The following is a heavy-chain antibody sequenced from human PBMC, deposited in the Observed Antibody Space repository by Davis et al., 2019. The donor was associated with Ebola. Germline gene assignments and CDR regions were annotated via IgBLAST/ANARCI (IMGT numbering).Heavy chain of an antibody. CDR2: VNPATGAT. J-gene: IGHJ2*01. CDR3: VKGTLGGGNWFFDH. Sequence: ASVQVSCKASGYTFSGYYMHWVRQPPGQGLEWMGWVNPATGATYYAKKSQGWVTMTRATSITSLYLEMSRLKSDDTAVYYCVKGTLGGGNWFFDHWGRGTLVTVSS. CDR1: GYTFSGYY. V-gene: IGHV1-2*04. D-gene: IGHD1-26*01.